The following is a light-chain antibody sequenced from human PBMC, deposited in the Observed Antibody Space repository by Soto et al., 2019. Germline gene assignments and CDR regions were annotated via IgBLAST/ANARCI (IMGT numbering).Light chain of an antibody. CDR1: QSISSW. CDR2: WAS. V-gene: IGKV1-5*03. CDR3: QQYNTYSGT. Sequence: DIQMTQSPSTLSAYVGDRVTITCRAGQSISSWLVWYQQKPGKAPKLLIYWASSLQSGVPSRFSGSGSGTEFSLTITNLQPDDSATYYCQQYNTYSGTFGQGTKVDIK. J-gene: IGKJ1*01.